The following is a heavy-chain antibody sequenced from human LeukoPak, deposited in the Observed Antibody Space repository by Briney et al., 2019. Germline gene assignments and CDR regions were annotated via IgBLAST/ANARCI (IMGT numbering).Heavy chain of an antibody. V-gene: IGHV5-51*01. D-gene: IGHD3-22*01. CDR3: SRQYYYDSSGCYSGTTFDY. CDR1: GSTFTSYW. Sequence: GGSLQISCQGSGSTFTSYWIGWVRQLPGKGLEWMGIIYPGDSYTRYSPSFQGQVTLSADKSISTAYLQWSSLKASDTAMYYCSRQYYYDSSGCYSGTTFDYWGQGTLVTVSS. CDR2: IYPGDSYT. J-gene: IGHJ4*02.